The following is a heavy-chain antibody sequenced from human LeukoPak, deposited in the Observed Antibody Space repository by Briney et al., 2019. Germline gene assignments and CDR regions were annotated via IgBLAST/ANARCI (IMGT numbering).Heavy chain of an antibody. D-gene: IGHD3-10*01. J-gene: IGHJ4*02. Sequence: GGSLRLSCAASGFTFSSHGMHWVRQAPGKGLEWVAVISYDGSNKYYADSVKGRFTISRDNSKNTLYLQMNSLRAEDTAVYYCAKDRRPYYGSGSSIIDYWGQGTLVTVSS. V-gene: IGHV3-30*18. CDR1: GFTFSSHG. CDR2: ISYDGSNK. CDR3: AKDRRPYYGSGSSIIDY.